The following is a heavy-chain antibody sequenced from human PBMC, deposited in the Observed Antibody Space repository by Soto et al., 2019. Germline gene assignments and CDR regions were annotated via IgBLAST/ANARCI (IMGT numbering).Heavy chain of an antibody. J-gene: IGHJ5*02. Sequence: QVQLVESGGGVVQPGRSLRLSCAASGFTFTTYAMHWVRQAPGKGLEWVSVISYDGSYKYFADSLKGRFTISRDNSKNTLSLQMNSLRSEDTAVYYCASHYGDNGWFDPWGQGTLVTVSS. CDR1: GFTFTTYA. V-gene: IGHV3-30-3*01. CDR2: ISYDGSYK. D-gene: IGHD4-17*01. CDR3: ASHYGDNGWFDP.